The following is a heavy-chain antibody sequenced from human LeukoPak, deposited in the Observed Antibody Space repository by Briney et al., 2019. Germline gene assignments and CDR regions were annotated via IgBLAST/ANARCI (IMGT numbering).Heavy chain of an antibody. J-gene: IGHJ4*02. V-gene: IGHV3-33*01. D-gene: IGHD6-19*01. CDR2: IWYDGSNK. CDR1: GFTFSSYG. CDR3: ATNSSGWYEFDY. Sequence: GGSLRLSCAASGFTFSSYGMHWVRQAPGKGLGWVAVIWYDGSNKYYADSVKGRFTISRDNSKNTLYLQMNSLRAEDTAVYYCATNSSGWYEFDYWGQGTLVTVSS.